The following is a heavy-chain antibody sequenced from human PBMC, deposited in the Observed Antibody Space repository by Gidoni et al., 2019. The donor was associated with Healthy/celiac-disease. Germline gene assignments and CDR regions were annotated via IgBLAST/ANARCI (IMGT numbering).Heavy chain of an antibody. CDR1: GFTFSSYG. J-gene: IGHJ1*01. D-gene: IGHD3-10*01. CDR2: IWYDGSNK. Sequence: QVQLVESGGGVVQPGRSLRLSCAASGFTFSSYGMHWVRQAPGKGLEWVAVIWYDGSNKYYADSVKGRFTISRDNSKNTLYLQMNSLRAEDTAVYYCATGSRELLWFGDWGQGTLVTVSS. V-gene: IGHV3-33*01. CDR3: ATGSRELLWFGD.